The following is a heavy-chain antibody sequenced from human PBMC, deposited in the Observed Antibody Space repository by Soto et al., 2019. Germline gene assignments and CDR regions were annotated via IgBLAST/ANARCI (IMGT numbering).Heavy chain of an antibody. D-gene: IGHD5-18*01. CDR1: GFTFSSYA. Sequence: EVQLLESGGGLVQPGGSLRLSCAASGFTFSSYAMSWVRQAPGKGLEWVSSISGSGGSTYYADSVKGRFTISRDNSKVSMYLQMSSLGTEDTVIYYCAKDQLGYGEYYFDYRGQGTLVTVSS. J-gene: IGHJ4*02. CDR3: AKDQLGYGEYYFDY. V-gene: IGHV3-23*01. CDR2: ISGSGGST.